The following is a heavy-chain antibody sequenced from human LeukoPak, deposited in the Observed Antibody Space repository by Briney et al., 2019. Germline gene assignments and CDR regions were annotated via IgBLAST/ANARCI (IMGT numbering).Heavy chain of an antibody. CDR3: AKDIRLLTYYFDY. CDR1: GFTFNNYG. D-gene: IGHD2-21*01. Sequence: PGGSLRLSCAASGFTFNNYGMHWVRQAPGKGLEWVAVIWYDGSNKHYADSVKGRFTISRDNSKNTLYLQMNSLRAEDTAVYYCAKDIRLLTYYFDYWGQGTLVTVSS. CDR2: IWYDGSNK. J-gene: IGHJ4*02. V-gene: IGHV3-33*06.